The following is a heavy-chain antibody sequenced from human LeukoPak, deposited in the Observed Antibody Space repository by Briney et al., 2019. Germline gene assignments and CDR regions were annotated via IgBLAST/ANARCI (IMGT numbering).Heavy chain of an antibody. CDR1: GFTFSSYG. D-gene: IGHD6-13*01. Sequence: GGSLRLSCAASGFTFSSYGMHWVRQAPGRGLKWVAVIWYDGSNKYYADSVKGRFTISRDNSKNTLYLQMNSLRAEDTAVYYCARGLKPASIAAAGTGFYFDYWGQGTLVTVSS. V-gene: IGHV3-33*01. CDR3: ARGLKPASIAAAGTGFYFDY. CDR2: IWYDGSNK. J-gene: IGHJ4*02.